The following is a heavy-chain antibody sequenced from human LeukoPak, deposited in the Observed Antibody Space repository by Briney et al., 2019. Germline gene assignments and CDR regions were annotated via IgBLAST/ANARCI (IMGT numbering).Heavy chain of an antibody. CDR2: ISHDGSNQ. V-gene: IGHV3-30*04. Sequence: GRSLTLSCAVSGFTFSSHAIHWVRQAPGKGLEWVSVISHDGSNQYYADSVKGRFTISRDNSKNTLYLQMKSLSAEDTAIYYRARGGDTSTWYRALDSWGQGTLVIVLSDYWDQGTLVTVSS. D-gene: IGHD6-13*01. CDR1: GFTFSSHA. J-gene: IGHJ4*02. CDR3: ARGGDTSTWYRALDSWGQGTLVIVLSDY.